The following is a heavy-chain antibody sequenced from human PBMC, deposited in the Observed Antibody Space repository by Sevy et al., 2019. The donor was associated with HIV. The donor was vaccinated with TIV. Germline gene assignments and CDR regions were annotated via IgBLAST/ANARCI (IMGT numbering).Heavy chain of an antibody. CDR2: IGSSSSFT. CDR1: GFSFRDYY. CDR3: ARGAVAGNTYYFDY. J-gene: IGHJ4*02. V-gene: IGHV3-11*06. D-gene: IGHD6-19*01. Sequence: GGSLRLSCAASGFSFRDYYMSWIRQAPGKGLEWVSYIGSSSSFTKYAGSLKGRFTISRDNVKTSLFPHLNSLTAEDTGVYYCARGAVAGNTYYFDYWGPGTPVTVSS.